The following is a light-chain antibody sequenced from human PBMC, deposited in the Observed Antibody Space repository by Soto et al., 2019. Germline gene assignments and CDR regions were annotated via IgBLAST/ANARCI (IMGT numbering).Light chain of an antibody. CDR1: QSVSSSY. Sequence: EIVLTQSPGTLSLSPGERATLSCRASQSVSSSYLAWYQQKPGQAPRLLIYGASSRATGIPDRFSGSGSGTDFTLTISRLEPKDVAVYYCQQDSSSPWTFGQGTKVEIK. CDR3: QQDSSSPWT. V-gene: IGKV3-20*01. CDR2: GAS. J-gene: IGKJ1*01.